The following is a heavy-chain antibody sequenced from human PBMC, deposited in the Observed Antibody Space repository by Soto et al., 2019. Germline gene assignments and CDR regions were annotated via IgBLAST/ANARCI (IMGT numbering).Heavy chain of an antibody. J-gene: IGHJ4*02. CDR2: IWYDGSNK. CDR3: ARGGIEYSGYDWFDY. Sequence: GGSLRLSCAASGFTFSSYGMHWVRQAPGKGLEWVAVIWYDGSNKYYADSVKGRFTISRDNSKNTLYLQMNSLRAEDTAVYYCARGGIEYSGYDWFDYWGQGTLVTVSS. V-gene: IGHV3-33*01. CDR1: GFTFSSYG. D-gene: IGHD5-12*01.